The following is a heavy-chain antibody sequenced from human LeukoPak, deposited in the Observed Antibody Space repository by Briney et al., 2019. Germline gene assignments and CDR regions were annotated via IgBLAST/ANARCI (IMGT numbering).Heavy chain of an antibody. CDR1: GFTFDDYA. CDR2: ISWNSGSI. V-gene: IGHV3-9*01. Sequence: GRSLRLSCAASGFTFDDYAMHWVRQASGKGLEWVSVISWNSGSIGYADSVKGRFTISRDNAKNSLYLQMNSLRAEDTAVYYCARDDDYGGNSEAGVWGQGTLVTVSS. D-gene: IGHD4-23*01. J-gene: IGHJ4*02. CDR3: ARDDDYGGNSEAGV.